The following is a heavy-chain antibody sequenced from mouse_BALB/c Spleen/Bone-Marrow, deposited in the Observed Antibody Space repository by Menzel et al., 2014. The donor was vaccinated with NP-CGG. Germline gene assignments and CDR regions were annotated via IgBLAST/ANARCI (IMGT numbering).Heavy chain of an antibody. J-gene: IGHJ4*01. CDR3: ARRLTGTSAMDY. CDR1: GYAFTNYL. V-gene: IGHV1-54*01. D-gene: IGHD4-1*01. CDR2: INPGSGGT. Sequence: QVQLQQPGAELVRPGTSVKVSCKASGYAFTNYLIDWVKQRPGQGLEWIGVINPGSGGTNYSEKFKGKATLTADKSSSTAYMQLSSLTSDDSAVYFCARRLTGTSAMDYWGQGTSVTVSS.